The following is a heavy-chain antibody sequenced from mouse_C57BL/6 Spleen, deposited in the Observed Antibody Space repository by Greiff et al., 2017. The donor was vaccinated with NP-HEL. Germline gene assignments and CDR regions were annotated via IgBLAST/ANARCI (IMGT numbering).Heavy chain of an antibody. Sequence: QVQLQQSGAELARPGASVKLSCKASGYTFTSYGISWVKQRPGQGLEWIGEIYPRSGNTYYNEKFKGKATLTADKSSSTAYMELRSLTSEDSAVYFCARDYGSSYLYYFGYWGQGTTLTVAS. CDR2: IYPRSGNT. V-gene: IGHV1-81*01. CDR3: ARDYGSSYLYYFGY. D-gene: IGHD1-1*01. J-gene: IGHJ2*01. CDR1: GYTFTSYG.